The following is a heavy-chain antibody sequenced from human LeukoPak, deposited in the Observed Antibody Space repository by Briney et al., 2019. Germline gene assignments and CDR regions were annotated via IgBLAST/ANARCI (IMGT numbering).Heavy chain of an antibody. CDR1: GFTFSSYG. Sequence: GGSLRLPCAASGFTFSSYGMSWVRQAPGKGLEWVSAIGGRDGSTYYADSVKGRFTISRDNSKNTLYVQMNSLRAEDTAVYYCAKGHYYGSGSLDYWGQGTLVTVSS. CDR3: AKGHYYGSGSLDY. D-gene: IGHD3-10*01. J-gene: IGHJ4*02. CDR2: IGGRDGST. V-gene: IGHV3-23*01.